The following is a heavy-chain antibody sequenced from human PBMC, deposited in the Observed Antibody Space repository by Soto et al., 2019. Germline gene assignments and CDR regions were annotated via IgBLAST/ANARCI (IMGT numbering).Heavy chain of an antibody. CDR1: GFTFSSYG. V-gene: IGHV3-30*18. CDR2: ISYDGSNK. J-gene: IGHJ3*02. CDR3: AKEMYYYGSGIYEALDI. Sequence: QVQLVESGGGVVQPGRSLRLSCAASGFTFSSYGMHWVRQAPGKGLEWVAVISYDGSNKYYADSVKGRFTISRDNSKNTLYLQMNRLRAEDTAVYYCAKEMYYYGSGIYEALDIWGQGTMVTVSS. D-gene: IGHD3-10*01.